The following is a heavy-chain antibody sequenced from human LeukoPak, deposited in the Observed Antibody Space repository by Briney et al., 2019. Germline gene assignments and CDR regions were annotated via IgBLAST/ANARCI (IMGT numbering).Heavy chain of an antibody. Sequence: GGSLRLSCAASGFTFSSYWMSWDRQAPGKGLEWVANIKQDGSEKYYVDSVKGRFTISRDNAKNSLYLQMNSLRAEDTAVYYCARAAGDSSGYYYRFKYWGQGTLVTVSS. CDR1: GFTFSSYW. CDR3: ARAAGDSSGYYYRFKY. J-gene: IGHJ4*02. D-gene: IGHD3-22*01. CDR2: IKQDGSEK. V-gene: IGHV3-7*04.